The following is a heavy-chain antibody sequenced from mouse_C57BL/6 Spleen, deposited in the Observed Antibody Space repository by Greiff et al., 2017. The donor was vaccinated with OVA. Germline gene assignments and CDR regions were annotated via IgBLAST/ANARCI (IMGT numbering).Heavy chain of an antibody. D-gene: IGHD1-1*01. V-gene: IGHV1-64*01. CDR2: IHPNSGST. CDR3: AKITTVVRLDV. CDR1: GYTFTSYW. J-gene: IGHJ1*03. Sequence: QVQLQQPGAELVKPGASVKLSCKASGYTFTSYWMHWVKQRPGQGLEWIGMIHPNSGSTNYNEKFKSKATLTVDKSSSTAYMQLSSLTSEDSAVYYCAKITTVVRLDVWGTGTTVTVSS.